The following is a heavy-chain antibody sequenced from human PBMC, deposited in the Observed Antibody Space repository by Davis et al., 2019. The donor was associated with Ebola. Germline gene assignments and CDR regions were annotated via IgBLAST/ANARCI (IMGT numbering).Heavy chain of an antibody. D-gene: IGHD1-1*01. Sequence: MPSETLSLTCAVYGGSFSGYYWSWIRQPPGKGLEWIGEINHSGGTNYNPSLKSRVTISVDTSKNQFSLKLISVTASATAVYYCARFKLWIGYYYYYGMDVWGQGTTVTVSS. J-gene: IGHJ6*02. CDR1: GGSFSGYY. CDR2: INHSGGT. CDR3: ARFKLWIGYYYYYGMDV. V-gene: IGHV4-34*01.